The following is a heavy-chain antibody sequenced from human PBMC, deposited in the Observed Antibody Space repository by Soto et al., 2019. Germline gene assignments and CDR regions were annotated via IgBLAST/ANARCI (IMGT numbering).Heavy chain of an antibody. D-gene: IGHD5-12*01. J-gene: IGHJ4*02. V-gene: IGHV3-23*01. CDR3: ARHSGYGVLGDY. CDR1: GFTFTSYA. CDR2: ISGSGGST. Sequence: EVQLLESGGGLVQPGGYLRLSCAASGFTFTSYAMSWIRQAPGKGLEWVSAISGSGGSTYYAASVKGRFTISRDNSKNTLYLQMNSLRAENTAVYYCARHSGYGVLGDYWGQGTLVTVSS.